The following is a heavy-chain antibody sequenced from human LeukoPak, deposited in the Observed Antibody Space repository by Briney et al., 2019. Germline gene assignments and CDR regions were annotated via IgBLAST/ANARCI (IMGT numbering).Heavy chain of an antibody. Sequence: GGSLRLSCAASGFTFSSYGMHWVRQAPGRGLEWVAVISYDGSHKYYVDSVKGRFTISRDNTENTLYLQMDSLRAEDTAVYYCAIGXXRGVMYYGMDVWGQGTTVT. CDR1: GFTFSSYG. CDR3: AIGXXRGVMYYGMDV. D-gene: IGHD3-10*01. CDR2: ISYDGSHK. J-gene: IGHJ6*02. V-gene: IGHV3-30*03.